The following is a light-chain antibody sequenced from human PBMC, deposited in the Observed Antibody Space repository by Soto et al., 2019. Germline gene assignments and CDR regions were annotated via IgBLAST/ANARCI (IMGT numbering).Light chain of an antibody. CDR1: QDISDH. CDR2: EAS. V-gene: IGKV1-27*01. J-gene: IGKJ1*01. Sequence: DIQMTQSPSSLSASVGDRVTITCRASQDISDHLAWYQHKPGKVPKLLIYEASTLQSGVPSRFRGGGSGTDFTITISSLQPEDVATYYCQKYNRTPRTFGQGTKVELK. CDR3: QKYNRTPRT.